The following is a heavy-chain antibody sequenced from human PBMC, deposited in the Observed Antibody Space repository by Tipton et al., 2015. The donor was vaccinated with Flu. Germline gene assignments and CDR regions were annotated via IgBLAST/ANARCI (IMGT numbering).Heavy chain of an antibody. CDR1: EITFSSYW. CDR3: AKGLWEYCSGGGCLIFDS. D-gene: IGHD2-15*01. V-gene: IGHV3-7*01. CDR2: INQDGSEK. J-gene: IGHJ4*02. Sequence: GSLRLSCAASEITFSSYWMSWVRQAPGKGLEWVANINQDGSEKYYVDSVKGRFTISGDNTKNSLFLHMSSLRAEDTAVYYCAKGLWEYCSGGGCLIFDSWGQGTLVTVSS.